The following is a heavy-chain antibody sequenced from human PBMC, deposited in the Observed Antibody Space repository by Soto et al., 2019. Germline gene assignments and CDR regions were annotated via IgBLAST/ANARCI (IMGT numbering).Heavy chain of an antibody. Sequence: EVQLVESGGGLVQPGGSLTLSCVASGFTLRTYWMHWVRQAPGKGLVWVSRSNGDGTTTSYVDSVKGRFTVSRDNAKNTVYLQMNSLTADDTAVYYCARPEFSSTNYYMDVWGKEATVSVSS. CDR1: GFTLRTYW. V-gene: IGHV3-74*01. J-gene: IGHJ6*03. D-gene: IGHD6-6*01. CDR2: SNGDGTTT. CDR3: ARPEFSSTNYYMDV.